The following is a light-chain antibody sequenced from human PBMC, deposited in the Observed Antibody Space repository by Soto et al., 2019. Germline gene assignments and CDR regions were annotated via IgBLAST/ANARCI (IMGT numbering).Light chain of an antibody. CDR3: QQYSDWPLT. CDR2: ATS. Sequence: EIVVTQSPDTLSVSPGERATLSCRASQSVGNNFAWYQQKPGQAPRLLIFATSTRATGVPARFSGSGSGTEFTLTISSLQSEDFAVYYCQQYSDWPLTFGGGIKVEIE. J-gene: IGKJ4*01. CDR1: QSVGNN. V-gene: IGKV3-15*01.